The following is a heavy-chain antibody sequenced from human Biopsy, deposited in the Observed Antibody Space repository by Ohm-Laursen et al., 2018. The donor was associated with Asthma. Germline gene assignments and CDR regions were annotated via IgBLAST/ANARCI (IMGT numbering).Heavy chain of an antibody. CDR2: VSSDGHNK. V-gene: IGHV3-30*03. D-gene: IGHD3-22*01. Sequence: LRLSCAASGFVFSQCDMHWVRQGPGKGLEWVALVSSDGHNKYYEDSVKGRFTISRDNSRNRLYLQINSLTVEDSAVYFCARQSGQEYGDSIPFDTWGQGTKVAVSS. CDR3: ARQSGQEYGDSIPFDT. J-gene: IGHJ3*02. CDR1: GFVFSQCD.